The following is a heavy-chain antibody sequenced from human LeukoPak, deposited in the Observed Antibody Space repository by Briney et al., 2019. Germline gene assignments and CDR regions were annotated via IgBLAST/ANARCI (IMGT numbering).Heavy chain of an antibody. D-gene: IGHD2-15*01. CDR3: ARRGRHSQFDY. CDR2: INHSGST. J-gene: IGHJ4*02. V-gene: IGHV4-34*01. Sequence: SETLSLTCAVYGGPFSGYYWSWIRQPPGKGLGWIGEINHSGSTNYNPSLKSRVTISVDTSKNQFSLKLSSVTAADTAVYYCARRGRHSQFDYWGQGTLVTVSS. CDR1: GGPFSGYY.